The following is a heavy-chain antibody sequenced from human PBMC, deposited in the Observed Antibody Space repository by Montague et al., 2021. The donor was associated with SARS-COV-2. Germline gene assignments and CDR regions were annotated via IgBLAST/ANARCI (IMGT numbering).Heavy chain of an antibody. Sequence: SETLSLTCTVSGGSISSYYWSWIRQPPGKGLEWIGYIYYSGSTNYNPSLKSRVTISVDTSKNQFSLKLSSVTAADTAVYYCARLRGGRDNWFDPWSQGTLVTVSS. CDR2: IYYSGST. J-gene: IGHJ5*02. CDR3: ARLRGGRDNWFDP. CDR1: GGSISSYY. D-gene: IGHD3-10*01. V-gene: IGHV4-59*08.